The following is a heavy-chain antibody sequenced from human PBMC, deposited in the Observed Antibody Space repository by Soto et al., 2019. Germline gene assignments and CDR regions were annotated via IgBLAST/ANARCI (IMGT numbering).Heavy chain of an antibody. J-gene: IGHJ4*02. D-gene: IGHD3-22*01. Sequence: SETLSLTCTVSGGSISSYYWSWIRQPPGKGLEWIGYIYYTGNTDYNPSLNSRVTISLDTSKNQFSLKLTSVTAADTAVYYCARDHNFDTTGYPLDSWGQGSLVTVSS. CDR1: GGSISSYY. CDR2: IYYTGNT. V-gene: IGHV4-59*01. CDR3: ARDHNFDTTGYPLDS.